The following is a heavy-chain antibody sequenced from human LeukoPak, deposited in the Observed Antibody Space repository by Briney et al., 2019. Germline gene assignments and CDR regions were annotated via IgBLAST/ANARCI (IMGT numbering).Heavy chain of an antibody. CDR2: IDSSSSTI. CDR1: GFTFSSYS. V-gene: IGHV3-48*01. J-gene: IGHJ2*01. CDR3: ARDASAPKWYFDL. Sequence: PGGSLRLSCAASGFTFSSYSMNWVRQAPGKGLEWASYIDSSSSTIYYADSVKGRFTISRDNAKNSLYLQMNSLRAEDTAVYYCARDASAPKWYFDLWGRGTLATVSS.